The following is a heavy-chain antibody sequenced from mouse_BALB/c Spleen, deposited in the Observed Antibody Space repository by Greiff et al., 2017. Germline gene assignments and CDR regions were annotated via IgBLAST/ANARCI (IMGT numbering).Heavy chain of an antibody. D-gene: IGHD3-3*01. CDR3: TRGTSWGDY. J-gene: IGHJ4*01. Sequence: VKLQESGAELVRPGASVTLSCKASGYTFTDYEMHWVKQTPVHGLEWIGAIDPETGGTAYNQKFKGKATLTADKSSSTAYMELRSLTSEDSAVYYCTRGTSWGDYWGQGTSVTVSS. CDR2: IDPETGGT. CDR1: GYTFTDYE. V-gene: IGHV1-15*01.